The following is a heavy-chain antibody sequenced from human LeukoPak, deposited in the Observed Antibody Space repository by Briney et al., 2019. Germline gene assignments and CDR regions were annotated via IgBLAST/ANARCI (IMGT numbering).Heavy chain of an antibody. CDR3: ARVEEWELLGVFDY. V-gene: IGHV1-18*01. Sequence: ASVKVSCKASGYTFTSYSISWVRQAPGQGLEWMGWISAYNGNTNYAQKLQGRVTMTTDTSTSTAYMELRSLRSDDTAVYYCARVEEWELLGVFDYWGQGTLVTVSS. J-gene: IGHJ4*02. CDR1: GYTFTSYS. CDR2: ISAYNGNT. D-gene: IGHD1-26*01.